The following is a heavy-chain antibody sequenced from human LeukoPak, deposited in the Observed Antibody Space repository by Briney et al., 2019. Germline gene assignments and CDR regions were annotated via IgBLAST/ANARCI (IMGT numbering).Heavy chain of an antibody. CDR3: AREGVDIVVVPAANLARQPGGLDG. CDR2: ISGSGGST. J-gene: IGHJ4*02. CDR1: GFTFSSYA. V-gene: IGHV3-23*01. D-gene: IGHD2-2*01. Sequence: GGSLRLSCAASGFTFSSYAMSWVRQAPGKGLEWVSAISGSGGSTYYADSVKGRFTISRDNSKNTLYLQMNSLRAEDTAVYYCAREGVDIVVVPAANLARQPGGLDGWGQGTLVTVPS.